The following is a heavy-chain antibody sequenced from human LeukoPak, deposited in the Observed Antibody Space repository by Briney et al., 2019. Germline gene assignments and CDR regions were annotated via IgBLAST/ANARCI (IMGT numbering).Heavy chain of an antibody. CDR3: SKDARIAGFGDYFNY. V-gene: IGHV3-9*01. Sequence: PGRSLRLSYAVSGFSFEDYAIHWARQAPGKGLEWVSGISWNSGSIGYADSVKGRFTISRDNAKNSLYLQMNSLRAEDTALYYCSKDARIAGFGDYFNYWGQGTLVTVSS. D-gene: IGHD6-13*01. CDR1: GFSFEDYA. J-gene: IGHJ4*02. CDR2: ISWNSGSI.